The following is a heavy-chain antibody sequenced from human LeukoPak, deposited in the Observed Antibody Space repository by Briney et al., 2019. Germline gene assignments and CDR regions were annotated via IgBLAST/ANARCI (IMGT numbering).Heavy chain of an antibody. V-gene: IGHV3-33*01. J-gene: IGHJ4*02. CDR2: IWYDGSIQ. D-gene: IGHD2-15*01. CDR1: GFTFSSYG. Sequence: GGSRRLSCAASGFTFSSYGMHWVRQAPGKGLEWVAAIWYDGSIQYYADSVKGRFTISRDNSKNTLYLQMDGLRAEDRAVYYCARAGYCSGGSCYGSDYWGQGTLVSVSS. CDR3: ARAGYCSGGSCYGSDY.